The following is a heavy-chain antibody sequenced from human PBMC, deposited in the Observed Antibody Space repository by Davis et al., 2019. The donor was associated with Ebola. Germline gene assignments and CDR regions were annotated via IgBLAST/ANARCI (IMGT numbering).Heavy chain of an antibody. CDR1: GFTFSGSA. Sequence: GGSLRLSCAASGFTFSGSAMHWVRQASGKGLEWVSAISGSGGSTYYADSVKGRFTISRDNSKNTLSLQMSSLRAEDTAVYYCARTPSGTPEYWGQGTLVTVSS. CDR2: ISGSGGST. D-gene: IGHD1-26*01. V-gene: IGHV3-23*01. CDR3: ARTPSGTPEY. J-gene: IGHJ4*02.